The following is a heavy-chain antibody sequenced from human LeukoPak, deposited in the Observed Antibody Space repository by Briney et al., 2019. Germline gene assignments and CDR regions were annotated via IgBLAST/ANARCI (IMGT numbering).Heavy chain of an antibody. D-gene: IGHD2-21*02. V-gene: IGHV4-34*01. CDR1: GGSFSDYF. CDR3: ARLSRITWGDWGDAFDI. Sequence: SETLSLTCSVYGGSFSDYFWSWIRQSPGKGLEWIGEIDDGGNTNYNPSLISRVIVSMEKSKKQFSLVMGSVTAADTAVYYCARLSRITWGDWGDAFDIWGQGTTVIVSS. J-gene: IGHJ3*02. CDR2: IDDGGNT.